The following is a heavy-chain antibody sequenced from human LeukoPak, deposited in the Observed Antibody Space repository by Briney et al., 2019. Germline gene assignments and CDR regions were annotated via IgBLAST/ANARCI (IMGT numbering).Heavy chain of an antibody. CDR3: AKERFGERRFDY. D-gene: IGHD3-10*01. V-gene: IGHV3-9*01. Sequence: GRSLRLSCAASGFTFDDYAMHWVRQAPGKGLKWVSGISWNSGSIGYADSVKGRFTISRDNAKNSLYLQMNSLRAEDTALYYCAKERFGERRFDYWGQGTLVTVSS. CDR1: GFTFDDYA. J-gene: IGHJ4*02. CDR2: ISWNSGSI.